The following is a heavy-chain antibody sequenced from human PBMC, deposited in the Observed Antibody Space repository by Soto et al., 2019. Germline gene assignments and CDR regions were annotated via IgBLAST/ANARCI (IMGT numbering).Heavy chain of an antibody. Sequence: EVQLVESGGGLVQPGGSLRLSCAASGFTFSDYSLNWVRQAPGRGLEWVSYISGSSSPIYYADSVKGRFTISRDNAKNSLYLQMNSLRDEDTAVYYCVRDARTMVRGHYFDYWGQGTLVTVSS. J-gene: IGHJ4*02. V-gene: IGHV3-48*02. CDR1: GFTFSDYS. D-gene: IGHD3-10*01. CDR3: VRDARTMVRGHYFDY. CDR2: ISGSSSPI.